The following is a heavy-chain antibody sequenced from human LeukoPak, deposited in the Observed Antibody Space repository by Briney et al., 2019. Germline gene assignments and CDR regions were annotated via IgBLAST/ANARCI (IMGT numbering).Heavy chain of an antibody. Sequence: SGTLSLTCAVSGGSISSSNWWSWVRQPPGKGLEWIGEIYHSGSTNYNPSLKSRVTISVDTSKNQFSLKLSSVTAADTAVYYCARVNSSGWSYCYYYYMDVWGKRTTVTISS. D-gene: IGHD6-19*01. J-gene: IGHJ6*03. CDR3: ARVNSSGWSYCYYYYMDV. CDR2: IYHSGST. CDR1: GGSISSSNW. V-gene: IGHV4-4*02.